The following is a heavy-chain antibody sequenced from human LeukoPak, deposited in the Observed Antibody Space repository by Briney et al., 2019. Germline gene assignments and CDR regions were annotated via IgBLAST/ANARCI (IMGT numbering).Heavy chain of an antibody. J-gene: IGHJ3*02. D-gene: IGHD3-16*01. CDR2: ISPDGSQR. CDR1: GFRFGSDW. CDR3: ARYYDPLVGDAFDI. Sequence: GGSLRLSCGASGFRFGSDWMTWVRQAPGKGLQWVANISPDGSQRFYLDSVKGRFTISRDNDKNSLYLQLNSLRAEDTAVYYYARYYDPLVGDAFDIWGQGTMVTVSS. V-gene: IGHV3-7*01.